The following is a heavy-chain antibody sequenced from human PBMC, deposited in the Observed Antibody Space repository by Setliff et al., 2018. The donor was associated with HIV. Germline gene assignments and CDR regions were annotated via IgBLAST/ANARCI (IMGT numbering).Heavy chain of an antibody. CDR3: ARHNPTYYYDSSGYGQLDY. CDR2: IYYSGST. V-gene: IGHV4-59*08. Sequence: SETLSLTCTVPGGSISSYYWSWIRQPPGKGLEWIGYIYYSGSTNYNPSLKSRVTISVETSKNQSSLKLSSVTAADTAVYYCARHNPTYYYDSSGYGQLDYWGQGTLVTVSS. D-gene: IGHD3-22*01. J-gene: IGHJ4*02. CDR1: GGSISSYY.